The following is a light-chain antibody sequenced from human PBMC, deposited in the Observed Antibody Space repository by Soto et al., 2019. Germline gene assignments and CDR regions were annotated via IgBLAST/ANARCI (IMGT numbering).Light chain of an antibody. CDR1: SSDVGSYNL. Sequence: QSVLTQPASVSGSPGQSITISCTGISSDVGSYNLVSWYQQHPGKAPKLMIYEGSKRPSGVSNRFSGSKSGNTASLTISGLQAEDEADYYCCSYGGSVVFGGGTKLTVL. CDR2: EGS. J-gene: IGLJ2*01. V-gene: IGLV2-23*01. CDR3: CSYGGSVV.